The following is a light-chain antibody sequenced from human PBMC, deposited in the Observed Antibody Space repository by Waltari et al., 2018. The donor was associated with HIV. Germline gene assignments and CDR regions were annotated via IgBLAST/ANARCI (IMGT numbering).Light chain of an antibody. CDR2: RDD. CDR3: QAWDSNSCVV. CDR1: KLGDNY. Sequence: SYELTQPPSVSVSPGHTATIACSGDKLGDNYVSWYQQTAGQSPVVVIFRDDKRPSGIPERFSGSNSGNTATLTISGTQAIDEADYYCQAWDSNSCVVFGGGTKLTVL. V-gene: IGLV3-1*01. J-gene: IGLJ2*01.